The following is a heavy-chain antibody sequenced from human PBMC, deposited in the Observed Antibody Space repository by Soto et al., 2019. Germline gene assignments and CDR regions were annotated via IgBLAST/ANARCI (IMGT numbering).Heavy chain of an antibody. CDR1: GGSFSGYY. CDR2: INHSGST. Sequence: PSETLSLTCAVYGGSFSGYYWSWIRQPPGKGLEWIGEINHSGSTNYNPSLKSRVTISVDTSKNQFSLKLSSVTAADTAVYYCARDLGYSSSWYEHYFDYWGQGTLVTVSS. D-gene: IGHD6-13*01. V-gene: IGHV4-34*01. J-gene: IGHJ4*02. CDR3: ARDLGYSSSWYEHYFDY.